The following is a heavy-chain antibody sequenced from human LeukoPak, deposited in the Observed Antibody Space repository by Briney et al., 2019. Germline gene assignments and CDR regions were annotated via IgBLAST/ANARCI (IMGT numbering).Heavy chain of an antibody. CDR1: GFTFSGSA. Sequence: GGSPKLSCAASGFTFSGSAMHWVRQASGKGLEWVGRIRSKANTYATAYAASVKGRFTISRDDSKNTAYLQMNSLKTEDTAVYYCTRNWDSSGWYQDAFDIWGQGTMVTVSS. CDR3: TRNWDSSGWYQDAFDI. CDR2: IRSKANTYAT. V-gene: IGHV3-73*01. J-gene: IGHJ3*02. D-gene: IGHD6-19*01.